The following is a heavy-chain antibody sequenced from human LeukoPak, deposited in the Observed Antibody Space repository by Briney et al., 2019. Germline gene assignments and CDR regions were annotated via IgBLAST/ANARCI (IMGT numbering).Heavy chain of an antibody. CDR3: ARLAPAGYFDY. J-gene: IGHJ4*02. Sequence: PSETLSLTCTVSGGSISSSSYYWGWIRQPPGKGLEWIGSIYYSGGTYYDPSLKSRVTISVDTSKNQFSLRLSSVTAADTAVYYCARLAPAGYFDYWGQGTLVTVSS. CDR1: GGSISSSSYY. D-gene: IGHD3-10*01. V-gene: IGHV4-39*07. CDR2: IYYSGGT.